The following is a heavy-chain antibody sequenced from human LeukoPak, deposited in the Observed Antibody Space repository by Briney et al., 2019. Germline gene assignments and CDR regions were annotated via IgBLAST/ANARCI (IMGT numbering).Heavy chain of an antibody. J-gene: IGHJ4*02. CDR2: ISSSSSYI. Sequence: GGSLRLSCAASGFTFSSYEMNWVRQAPGKGLEWVSCISSSSSYIYYADSVKGRFTISRDNAKNSLYLQMNSLRAEDTAVYYCARAHNWKYGSFDFWGQGTLVTVSS. V-gene: IGHV3-21*01. CDR3: ARAHNWKYGSFDF. D-gene: IGHD1-7*01. CDR1: GFTFSSYE.